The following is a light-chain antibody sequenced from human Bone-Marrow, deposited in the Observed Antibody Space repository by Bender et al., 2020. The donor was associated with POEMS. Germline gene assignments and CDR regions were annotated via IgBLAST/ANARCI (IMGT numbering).Light chain of an antibody. CDR3: QAWDGNTVI. Sequence: SYELTQPPSVSVSPGQTASITCSGDKLGDKYACWYQQKPGQSPVLVIYQNNKRPSDIPERFSGCNCGNTATLTISGTQAMDEADYYCQAWDGNTVIFGRGTTLTVL. V-gene: IGLV3-1*01. CDR2: QNN. J-gene: IGLJ2*01. CDR1: KLGDKY.